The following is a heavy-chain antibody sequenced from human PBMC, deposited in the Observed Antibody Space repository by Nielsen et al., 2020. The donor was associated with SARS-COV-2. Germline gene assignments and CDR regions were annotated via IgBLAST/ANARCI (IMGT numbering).Heavy chain of an antibody. V-gene: IGHV3-21*01. CDR1: GFTFSSYS. Sequence: GESLKISCAASGFTFSSYSMNWVRQAPGMGLEWVSSISSSSSYIYYADSVKGRFTISRDNAKNSLYLQMNSLRAEDTAVYYCAREVPFDYWGQGTLVTVSS. J-gene: IGHJ4*02. CDR2: ISSSSSYI. CDR3: AREVPFDY.